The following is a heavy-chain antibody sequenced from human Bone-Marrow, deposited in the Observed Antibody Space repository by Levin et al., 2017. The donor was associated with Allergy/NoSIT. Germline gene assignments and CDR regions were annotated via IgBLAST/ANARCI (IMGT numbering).Heavy chain of an antibody. Sequence: ASVKVSCKASSYIFSDYGVNWVRQAPGQGLEWVGWISGFDGNTKIAQKFQGRVTMTTDTSSTTAYLELRSLTSDDKAVYYCARDKSRVFGVGPTMDYWGQGTLVTVSS. CDR2: ISGFDGNT. CDR1: SYIFSDYG. J-gene: IGHJ4*02. V-gene: IGHV1-18*01. D-gene: IGHD3-3*01. CDR3: ARDKSRVFGVGPTMDY.